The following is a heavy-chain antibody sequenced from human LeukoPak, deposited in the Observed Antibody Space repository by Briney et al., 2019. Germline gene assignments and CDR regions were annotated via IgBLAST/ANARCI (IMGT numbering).Heavy chain of an antibody. CDR2: IYYTGRT. D-gene: IGHD1-1*01. V-gene: IGHV4-30-4*01. Sequence: SETLSLTCTVSGDSISSGDYYWSWIRQPPGTGLEWIGFIYYTGRTYYNPPLKSRVTMSVDTSKNQFSLNLISVTAADTAVYYCARVRYNWNEDDYWGQGILVTVSS. CDR1: GDSISSGDYY. J-gene: IGHJ4*02. CDR3: ARVRYNWNEDDY.